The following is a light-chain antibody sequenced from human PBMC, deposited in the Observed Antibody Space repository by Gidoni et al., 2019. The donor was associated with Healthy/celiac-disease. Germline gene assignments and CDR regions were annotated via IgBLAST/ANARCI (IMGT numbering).Light chain of an antibody. CDR1: QSISSY. CDR3: QQSYSTPWT. Sequence: EIQMTQSPSSLSASVGDRVTITCRASQSISSYLNWYQQKPGKAPKLLIYAASSLQSGVPSRFSGIGSGTDFTRTISSLQPEDFATYYCQQSYSTPWTFGQGTKVEIK. J-gene: IGKJ1*01. V-gene: IGKV1-39*01. CDR2: AAS.